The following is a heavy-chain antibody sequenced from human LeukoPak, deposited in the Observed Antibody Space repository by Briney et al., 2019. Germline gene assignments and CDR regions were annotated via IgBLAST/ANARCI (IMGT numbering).Heavy chain of an antibody. J-gene: IGHJ4*02. Sequence: GGSLRLSCAASGFTFSSYWMHWVRQAPGKGLVWVSRIDNDGIKITYADSVKGRFTISRDNAKNTLYLQMNSLSAEDSAVYYCAREWLNSGSLTEYWGQGALVTVSS. CDR2: IDNDGIKI. V-gene: IGHV3-74*01. CDR3: AREWLNSGSLTEY. CDR1: GFTFSSYW. D-gene: IGHD1-26*01.